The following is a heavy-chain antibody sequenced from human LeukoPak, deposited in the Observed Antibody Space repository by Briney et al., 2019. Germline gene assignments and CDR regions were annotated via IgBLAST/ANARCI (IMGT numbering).Heavy chain of an antibody. CDR1: GYSITRGSY. CDR3: ARFIAAAGTDYYYYYMDV. J-gene: IGHJ6*03. V-gene: IGHV4-38-2*02. D-gene: IGHD6-13*01. Sequence: SETLSLTCTVSGYSITRGSYWGWIRQPPGKGLEWIANIYHSGSTYYNPSLKSRVTISVDTSKNQFSLKLSSVTAADTAVYYCARFIAAAGTDYYYYYMDVWGKGTTVTISS. CDR2: IYHSGST.